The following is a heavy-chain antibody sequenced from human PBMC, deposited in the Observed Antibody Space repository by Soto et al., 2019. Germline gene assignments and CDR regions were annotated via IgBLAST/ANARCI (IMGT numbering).Heavy chain of an antibody. Sequence: ASVKVSCKASGYTFTRYAMHWVRQAPGQGLEWMGWINTGNGNSHYSQKFQGRVTFTRDTSATTAYMELSNLRSEDTAVYFCARHVDYFEPLGQGTLVNVSS. D-gene: IGHD4-17*01. CDR2: INTGNGNS. CDR1: GYTFTRYA. CDR3: ARHVDYFEP. J-gene: IGHJ5*01. V-gene: IGHV1-3*04.